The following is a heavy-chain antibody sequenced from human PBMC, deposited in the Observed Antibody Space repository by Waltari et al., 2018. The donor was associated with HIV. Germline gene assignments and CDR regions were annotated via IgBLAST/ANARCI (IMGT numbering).Heavy chain of an antibody. D-gene: IGHD3-16*01. V-gene: IGHV4-39*01. J-gene: IGHJ4*02. Sequence: QLQLQESGPGLVKPSENLSLTCTVSGGLITRGSFNWGWIRQPPGLGREWIGTIYYSGSTYYNPSLKSRVTMSVDTSKKQFSMKLSSVTAADTAVYYCARHVVGESPFYFDFWGQGTLVTVSS. CDR2: IYYSGST. CDR1: GGLITRGSFN. CDR3: ARHVVGESPFYFDF.